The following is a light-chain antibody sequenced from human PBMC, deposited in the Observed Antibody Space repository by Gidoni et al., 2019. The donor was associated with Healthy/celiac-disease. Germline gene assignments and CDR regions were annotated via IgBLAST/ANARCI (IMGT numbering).Light chain of an antibody. V-gene: IGLV10-54*04. CDR3: SACDSSLSAPV. Sequence: QAGLTQPPSVSKGMRQTATLTCTGNSNNVGNQGAAWLQQHQGHPPKLLSYRNNNRPSGISERFSASRSGNTASLTITGLQPEDEADYYCSACDSSLSAPVFGTGTKVTVL. CDR1: SNNVGNQG. J-gene: IGLJ1*01. CDR2: RNN.